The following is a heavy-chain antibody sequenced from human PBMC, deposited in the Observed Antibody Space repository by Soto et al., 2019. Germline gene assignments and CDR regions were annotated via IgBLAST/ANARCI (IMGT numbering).Heavy chain of an antibody. CDR1: GGSISSYY. J-gene: IGHJ4*02. CDR2: IYYSGST. D-gene: IGHD6-13*01. CDR3: ARDYIAANKGPASW. V-gene: IGHV4-59*01. Sequence: SETLSLTCTVSGGSISSYYWSWIRQPPGKGLEWVGYIYYSGSTNYNPSLKSRVTISVDTSKNQFSLKLSSVTAADTAVYYCARDYIAANKGPASWWGQGTLVTVSS.